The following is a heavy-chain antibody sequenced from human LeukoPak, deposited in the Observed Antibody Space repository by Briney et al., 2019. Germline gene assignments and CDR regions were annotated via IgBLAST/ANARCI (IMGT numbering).Heavy chain of an antibody. CDR3: ARVTDGDAFDI. CDR1: GYTFTSYD. J-gene: IGHJ3*02. D-gene: IGHD3-16*01. V-gene: IGHV1-8*01. CDR2: MNPNSGNT. Sequence: ASVKVSCKASGYTFTSYDINWVRQATGQGLEWMGWMNPNSGNTGYAQKLQGRVTMTRNTSISTAYMELSSLRSEDTAVHYCARVTDGDAFDIWGQGTMVTVSS.